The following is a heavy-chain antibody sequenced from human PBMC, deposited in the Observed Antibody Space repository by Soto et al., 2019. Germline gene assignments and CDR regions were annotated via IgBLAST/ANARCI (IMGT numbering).Heavy chain of an antibody. D-gene: IGHD3-10*01. CDR2: ISYDGDNK. Sequence: LRLSCAGSGFTFSNYGMHWVRQAPGKGLEWVAVISYDGDNKYYADSLKGRFAISRDNSKNTLYLQMNSLRPEDTAVYYCAKDIALVRGVIIDLDGWGQGTTDTVSS. CDR1: GFTFSNYG. CDR3: AKDIALVRGVIIDLDG. V-gene: IGHV3-30*18. J-gene: IGHJ6*02.